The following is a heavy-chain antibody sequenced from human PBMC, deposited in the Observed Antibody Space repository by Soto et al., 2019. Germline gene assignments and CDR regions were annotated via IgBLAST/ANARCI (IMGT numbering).Heavy chain of an antibody. CDR2: INSDGSSK. CDR3: ARGPDNTMEN. CDR1: GFTFSGNW. D-gene: IGHD1-1*01. J-gene: IGHJ4*02. V-gene: IGHV3-74*01. Sequence: GGSLRLSCAASGFTFSGNWMHWVRQDPGKGLVWVSRINSDGSSKYYADSVKGRFTISRDNTKNTLYLQMNSLRSEDTAVYECARGPDNTMENWGPGTLVTVSS.